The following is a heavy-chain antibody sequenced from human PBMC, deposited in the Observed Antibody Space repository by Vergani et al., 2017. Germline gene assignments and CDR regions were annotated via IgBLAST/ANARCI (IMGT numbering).Heavy chain of an antibody. Sequence: EVQLVQSGAEVKKPGATMKISCTVSGYTFTDHYMHSVKQAPGKGLEWMGIVDPEDGETIYAEKFKGRVTIAADTSTDTAHLELSSLRSEDTAVYYCATPQTVTTGGMEVWGQGTTVIVSS. CDR1: GYTFTDHY. CDR3: ATPQTVTTGGMEV. V-gene: IGHV1-69-2*01. J-gene: IGHJ6*02. CDR2: VDPEDGET. D-gene: IGHD4-17*01.